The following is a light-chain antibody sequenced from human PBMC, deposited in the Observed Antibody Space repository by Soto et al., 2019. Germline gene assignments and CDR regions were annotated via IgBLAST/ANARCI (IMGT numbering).Light chain of an antibody. J-gene: IGKJ3*01. CDR2: LGS. CDR3: LQAVQTPLT. CDR1: QSLLHSNGYNY. Sequence: DIVMTQSPLSLPVTPGEPASISCRSSQSLLHSNGYNYLDWYLQKPGQSQQLLIYLGSNRASGVPNRFSGSGSGTDFTLKISRVEAEDVGVYYCLQAVQTPLTFGPGTKVDIK. V-gene: IGKV2-28*01.